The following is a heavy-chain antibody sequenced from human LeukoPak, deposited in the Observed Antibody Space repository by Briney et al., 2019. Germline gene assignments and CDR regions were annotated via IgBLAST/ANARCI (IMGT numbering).Heavy chain of an antibody. CDR2: INAGNGNT. J-gene: IGHJ6*02. Sequence: GASVNVSCKASGYTFSSYTMNWVRQAPGQRLEWMGWINAGNGNTQYSQKFQGRVTITRDTSASTAYMELSSLTFEDTAVYYCARGTGCTGGSCSYYGMDVWGQGTTVTVSS. D-gene: IGHD2-15*01. CDR1: GYTFSSYT. V-gene: IGHV1-3*01. CDR3: ARGTGCTGGSCSYYGMDV.